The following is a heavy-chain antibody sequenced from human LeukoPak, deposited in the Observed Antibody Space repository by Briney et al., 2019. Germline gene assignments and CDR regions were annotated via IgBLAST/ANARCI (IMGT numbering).Heavy chain of an antibody. V-gene: IGHV1-46*01. CDR2: IHPSGGNT. D-gene: IGHD2-2*01. CDR1: GYTFTSNY. J-gene: IGHJ4*02. Sequence: GASVKVSCKASGYTFTSNYMHWVRQAPGQGLEWMGIIHPSGGNTNYAQKFQGRVAMTRDTSTSTVYMELGSLRSEDTAIYYCARDCSTRCQGPVFDNWGQGTLVTVSS. CDR3: ARDCSTRCQGPVFDN.